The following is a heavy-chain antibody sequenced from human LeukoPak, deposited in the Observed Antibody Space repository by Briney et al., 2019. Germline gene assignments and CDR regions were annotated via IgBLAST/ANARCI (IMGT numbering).Heavy chain of an antibody. Sequence: GGSLRLSCAASGLTFSDHYMDCVRQAPGKGLEGVGRMGNRVSSYTTEYAESVKGRFTISRHDSKTTLYLQMNSLKTEDTAVYYFTSRLFDFEYWGPGDLVTVSS. D-gene: IGHD2-21*01. V-gene: IGHV3-72*01. CDR1: GLTFSDHY. CDR3: TSRLFDFEY. CDR2: MGNRVSSYTT. J-gene: IGHJ4*03.